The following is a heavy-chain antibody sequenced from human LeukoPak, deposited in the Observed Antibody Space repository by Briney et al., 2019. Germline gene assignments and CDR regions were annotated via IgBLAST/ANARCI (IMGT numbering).Heavy chain of an antibody. D-gene: IGHD5-12*01. J-gene: IGHJ4*02. CDR1: GYTFTSYG. Sequence: ASVKVSCKASGYTFTSYGISWVRQAPGQGLEWMGWISAYNGNTNYAQKLQGRVTMTTDTSTSTAYMELSSLRSEDTAVYYCASSSIVATSFDYWGQGTLVTVSS. CDR2: ISAYNGNT. CDR3: ASSSIVATSFDY. V-gene: IGHV1-18*01.